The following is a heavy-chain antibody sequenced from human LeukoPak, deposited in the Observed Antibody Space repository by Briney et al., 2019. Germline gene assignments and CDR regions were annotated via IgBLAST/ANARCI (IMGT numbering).Heavy chain of an antibody. J-gene: IGHJ4*02. CDR2: ISYDGSNK. CDR1: GFTFSSYG. CDR3: AKDRGLRQIAAAGTGGY. D-gene: IGHD6-13*01. V-gene: IGHV3-30*18. Sequence: GGSLRLSCAASGFTFSSYGMHWVRQAPGKGLEWVAVISYDGSNKYYADSVKGRFTISRDNSKNTLYLQMNSLRAEDTAVYYCAKDRGLRQIAAAGTGGYWGQGTLVTVSS.